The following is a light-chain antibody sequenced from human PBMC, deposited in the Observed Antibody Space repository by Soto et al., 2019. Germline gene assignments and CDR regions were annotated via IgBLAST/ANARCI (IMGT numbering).Light chain of an antibody. Sequence: DIQLTQSPSFLSASVGDRVTITCRASQGISGYLAWYQQKPGKAPKLLIYAASTLQSGVPSRFSGSGSGTEFTLTISSLQPEDFATYYCQQLNSYPRSLTFGGGTKVEIK. V-gene: IGKV1-9*01. J-gene: IGKJ4*01. CDR1: QGISGY. CDR3: QQLNSYPRSLT. CDR2: AAS.